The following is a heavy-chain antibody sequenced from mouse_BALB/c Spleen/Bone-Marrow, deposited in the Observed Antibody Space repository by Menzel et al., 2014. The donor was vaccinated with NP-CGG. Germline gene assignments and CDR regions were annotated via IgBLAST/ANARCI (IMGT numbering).Heavy chain of an antibody. CDR1: GYPFSSYW. CDR2: IYPGDGET. V-gene: IGHV1-80*01. D-gene: IGHD2-10*02. J-gene: IGHJ2*01. Sequence: QVQLQQPGAELVRPGSSVKISCKASGYPFSSYWMNWVKQRPGQGLEWIGQIYPGDGETNYNGKFKGNATLTADKSSSTAYMQLIGLTSEDSAVYFCARKYGDYWGQGTTLTVSS. CDR3: ARKYGDY.